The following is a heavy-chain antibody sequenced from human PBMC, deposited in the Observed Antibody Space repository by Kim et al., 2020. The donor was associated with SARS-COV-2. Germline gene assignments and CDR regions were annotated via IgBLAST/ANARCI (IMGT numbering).Heavy chain of an antibody. V-gene: IGHV3-74*01. CDR2: INSDGSTT. CDR1: GFTFSSHW. J-gene: IGHJ4*02. D-gene: IGHD6-19*01. Sequence: GGALRLSCAASGFTFSSHWMHWVRQAPGKGLVWVSRINSDGSTTNYADSVKGRFTISRDNAKNTLYLQMNSLRAEDTAVYYCARRQFSSGWYYFDYWGQG. CDR3: ARRQFSSGWYYFDY.